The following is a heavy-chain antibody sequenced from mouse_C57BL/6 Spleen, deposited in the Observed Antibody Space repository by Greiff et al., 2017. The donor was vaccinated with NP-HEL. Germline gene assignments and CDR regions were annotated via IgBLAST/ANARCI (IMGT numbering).Heavy chain of an antibody. V-gene: IGHV1-82*01. D-gene: IGHD2-5*01. CDR1: GYAFSSSW. CDR3: ATYSNDWYFDV. J-gene: IGHJ1*03. Sequence: QVQLQQSGPELVKPGASVKISCKASGYAFSSSWMNWVKQRPGKGLEWIGRTYPGDGDTNYNGKFKGKATLTADKSSSTAYMQLSSLTSEDSAVYFCATYSNDWYFDVWGTRTTVTVSS. CDR2: TYPGDGDT.